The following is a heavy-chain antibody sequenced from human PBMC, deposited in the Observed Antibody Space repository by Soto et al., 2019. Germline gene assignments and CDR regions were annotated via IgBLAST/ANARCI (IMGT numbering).Heavy chain of an antibody. V-gene: IGHV3-23*01. J-gene: IGHJ6*03. D-gene: IGHD3-3*01. CDR1: GFTFSRYA. CDR2: ISGSGDNT. CDR3: AKDLGTDDFWSAYYTYYYMDV. Sequence: EVQLLASVGGLVQPGGSLRLSCAAYGFTFSRYALNWVRQAPGKGLEWVSVISGSGDNTYYTDSVKGRFTISRDNSKNTLYLQMNSLRAEDTAVYYCAKDLGTDDFWSAYYTYYYMDVWGKGTTVTVSS.